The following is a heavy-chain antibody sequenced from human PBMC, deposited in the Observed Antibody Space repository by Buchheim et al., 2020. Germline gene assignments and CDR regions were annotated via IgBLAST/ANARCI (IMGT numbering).Heavy chain of an antibody. J-gene: IGHJ4*02. CDR1: GYTFTSYP. Sequence: QVQLVQSGAEVKNPGASVKVSCQASGYTFTSYPTHWVRLVPGQRLEWMGWINAGNSQTKYSQIFEARVTITRDRSATTAFMELSSLTSEDTAVYYCARGRDGSSIFDYWGQGTL. CDR3: ARGRDGSSIFDY. D-gene: IGHD5-24*01. V-gene: IGHV1-3*01. CDR2: INAGNSQT.